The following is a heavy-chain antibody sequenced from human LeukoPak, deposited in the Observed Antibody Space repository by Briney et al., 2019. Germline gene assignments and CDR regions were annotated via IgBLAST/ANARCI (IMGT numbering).Heavy chain of an antibody. CDR1: GFTFGSYW. D-gene: IGHD6-13*01. Sequence: GGSLRLSCAASGFTFGSYWMSWVRQAPWKGLEWVANIKQDGSEKYYVDSVKGRFTISRDNAKNSLYLQMNSLRAEDTAVYYCARAGGSSWADYWGQGTLVTVSS. CDR2: IKQDGSEK. CDR3: ARAGGSSWADY. J-gene: IGHJ4*02. V-gene: IGHV3-7*01.